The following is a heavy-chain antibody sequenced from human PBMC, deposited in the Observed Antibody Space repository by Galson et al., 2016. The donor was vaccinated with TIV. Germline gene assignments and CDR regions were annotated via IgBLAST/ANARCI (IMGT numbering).Heavy chain of an antibody. J-gene: IGHJ6*02. D-gene: IGHD6-13*01. CDR2: ISYDGGYR. V-gene: IGHV3-30-3*01. CDR1: GLTLNNYA. CDR3: ARARSTTRFGMDV. Sequence: SLRLSCAAPGLTLNNYAIHWVRQAPGKGLEWVATISYDGGYRSYEDSVKGRFTIYSDKSAHSLALQMDSLRPEDTGVYYCARARSTTRFGMDVWGQGTTVTVSS.